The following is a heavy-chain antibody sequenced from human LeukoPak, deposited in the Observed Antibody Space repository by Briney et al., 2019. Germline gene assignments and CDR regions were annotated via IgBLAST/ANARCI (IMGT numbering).Heavy chain of an antibody. D-gene: IGHD2-2*02. V-gene: IGHV3-30*02. Sequence: GGSLRLSCAASGFTFSSYGMHWVRQAPGKGLEWVAFIRYDGSNKYYADSVKGRFTISRDNSKHTLYLQMNSLRAEDTAVYYCAKDSEGYCSSTSCYTLNYWGQGTLVTVSS. J-gene: IGHJ4*02. CDR1: GFTFSSYG. CDR3: AKDSEGYCSSTSCYTLNY. CDR2: IRYDGSNK.